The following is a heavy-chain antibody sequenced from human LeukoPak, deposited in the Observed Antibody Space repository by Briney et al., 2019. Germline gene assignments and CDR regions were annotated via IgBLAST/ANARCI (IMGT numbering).Heavy chain of an antibody. CDR3: ARGNGGNGMDV. V-gene: IGHV4-34*01. CDR1: GGSFSGYY. CDR2: INHSGST. D-gene: IGHD3-16*01. Sequence: SETLSLTCAVYGGSFSGYYWSWIRQPPGKELEWIGEINHSGSTNYNPSLKSRVTISVDTSKNQFSLKLSSVTAADTAVYYCARGNGGNGMDVWGQGTTVTVSS. J-gene: IGHJ6*02.